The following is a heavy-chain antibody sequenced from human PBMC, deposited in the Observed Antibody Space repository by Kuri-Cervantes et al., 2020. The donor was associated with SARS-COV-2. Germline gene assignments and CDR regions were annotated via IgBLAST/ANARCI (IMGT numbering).Heavy chain of an antibody. D-gene: IGHD2-8*01. CDR1: VFSFGTSA. CDR3: ARVISGCCTNGVCPYYFDY. J-gene: IGHJ4*02. V-gene: IGHV3-23*01. Sequence: GGSLRLSCAASVFSFGTSAMSWVRQAPGKGLEWVSSISGSGSGTYYADSVKGRFTISRDNSKNTLFLQMNSLRAEDTAVYYCARVISGCCTNGVCPYYFDYWGQGTLVTVSS. CDR2: ISGSGSGT.